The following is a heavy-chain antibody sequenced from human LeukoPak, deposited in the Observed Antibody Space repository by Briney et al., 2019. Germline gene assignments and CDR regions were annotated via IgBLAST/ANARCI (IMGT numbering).Heavy chain of an antibody. Sequence: GGSLRLSCAASGFTFSSYGMHWVRQAPGKGLEWVAVISYDGSNKYYADSVKGRFTISRDNSKNTLYLQMNSLRAEDTAVYYCAKDWEYSSHYWGQGTLVTVSS. CDR3: AKDWEYSSHY. J-gene: IGHJ4*02. CDR2: ISYDGSNK. D-gene: IGHD4-11*01. V-gene: IGHV3-30*18. CDR1: GFTFSSYG.